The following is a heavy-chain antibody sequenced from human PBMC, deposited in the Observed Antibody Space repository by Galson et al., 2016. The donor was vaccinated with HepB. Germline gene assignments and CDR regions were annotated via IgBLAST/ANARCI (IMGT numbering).Heavy chain of an antibody. CDR1: GFTFSSYW. CDR3: TTSSTRGYTYGPSAY. D-gene: IGHD5-18*01. CDR2: IKSYTDGGTT. J-gene: IGHJ4*02. Sequence: SLRLSCAVSGFTFSSYWMSWVRQAPGKGLEWVGRIKSYTDGGTTEYAAPMKGRFTFSRDESNNRLYLQMNSLKTEDTAVYYCTTSSTRGYTYGPSAYWGRGTLVAVSS. V-gene: IGHV3-15*01.